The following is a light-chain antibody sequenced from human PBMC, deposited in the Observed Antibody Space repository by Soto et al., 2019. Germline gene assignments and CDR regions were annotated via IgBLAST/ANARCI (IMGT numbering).Light chain of an antibody. CDR3: LQAYNYPYP. CDR2: AAS. J-gene: IGKJ2*01. V-gene: IGKV1-6*01. CDR1: QGIKND. Sequence: AIQMTQAPSSLSASVGDRITITCRASQGIKNDVAWYQQKPGKAPKLLIYAASSLQSGVPPRVSGRGSGTDLTRTISSLQPADFAPYYCLQAYNYPYPFGQGTKLQIK.